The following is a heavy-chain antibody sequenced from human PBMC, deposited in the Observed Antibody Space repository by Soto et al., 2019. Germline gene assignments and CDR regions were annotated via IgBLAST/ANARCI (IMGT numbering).Heavy chain of an antibody. J-gene: IGHJ4*02. CDR2: IYYSGST. D-gene: IGHD3-16*02. V-gene: IGHV4-59*01. Sequence: SETLSLTCTVSGVSISNSYWNWIRQPPGKGLEWIGYIYYSGSTNYNPSLKSRVTISVDTSKNQFSLKLSSVTAADTAVYYCARGPVGEIPYYWGQGTLVTVSS. CDR1: GVSISNSY. CDR3: ARGPVGEIPYY.